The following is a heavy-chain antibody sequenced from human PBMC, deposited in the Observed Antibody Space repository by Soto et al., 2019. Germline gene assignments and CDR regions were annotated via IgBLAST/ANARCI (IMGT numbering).Heavy chain of an antibody. Sequence: SETLSLTCAVYGGSFSGYYWSWIRQPPGKGLEWIGEINHSGSTNYNPSLKSRVTISVDTSKNQFSLKLISVTAADTAVYYCARGLRSGYWFDPWGQGTLVTVSS. CDR2: INHSGST. CDR1: GGSFSGYY. CDR3: ARGLRSGYWFDP. V-gene: IGHV4-34*01. D-gene: IGHD3-3*01. J-gene: IGHJ5*02.